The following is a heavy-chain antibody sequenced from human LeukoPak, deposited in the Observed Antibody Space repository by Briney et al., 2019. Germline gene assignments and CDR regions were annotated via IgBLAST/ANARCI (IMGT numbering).Heavy chain of an antibody. CDR3: ARSLISGYRYYYYYMDV. CDR2: IYHSGST. D-gene: IGHD5-18*01. V-gene: IGHV4-4*02. J-gene: IGHJ6*03. Sequence: SETLSLTCAVSGGSISSSNWWSWVRQPPGKGLEWIGEIYHSGSTNYNPSLKSRVTISVDTSKNQFSLKLSSVTAADTAVYYCARSLISGYRYYYYYMDVWGKGTTVTVSS. CDR1: GGSISSSNW.